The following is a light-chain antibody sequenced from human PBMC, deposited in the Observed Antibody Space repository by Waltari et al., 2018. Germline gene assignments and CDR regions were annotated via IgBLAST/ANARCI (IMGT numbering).Light chain of an antibody. CDR2: RAS. Sequence: CRARQRFSYWLSWYQQKPGQAPKLLIYRASNLIDGVPARFSGRGAWTEFTLTIDSLQPDDFATYFCQQYSGSPPWTFGQGTKVEIK. CDR1: QRFSYW. CDR3: QQYSGSPPWT. J-gene: IGKJ1*01. V-gene: IGKV1-5*03.